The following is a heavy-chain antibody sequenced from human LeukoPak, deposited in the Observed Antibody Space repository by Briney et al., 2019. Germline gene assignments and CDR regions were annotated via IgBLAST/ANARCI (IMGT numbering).Heavy chain of an antibody. CDR3: ARRYCSSTSCADPFDY. D-gene: IGHD2-2*01. J-gene: IGHJ4*02. Sequence: SETLSLTCTVSGGSISSSSYYWGWIRQPPGKGLEWIGSIYYSGSTYYNPSLKSRVTISVDTSKNQFSLKLSSATAADTAVYYCARRYCSSTSCADPFDYWGQGTLVTVSS. CDR2: IYYSGST. V-gene: IGHV4-39*01. CDR1: GGSISSSSYY.